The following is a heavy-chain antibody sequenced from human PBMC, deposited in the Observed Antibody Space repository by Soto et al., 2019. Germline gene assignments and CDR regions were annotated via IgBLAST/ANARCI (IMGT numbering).Heavy chain of an antibody. D-gene: IGHD3-10*01. V-gene: IGHV4-34*01. Sequence: PSETLSLTCAVYGGSFSGYYWSWIRQPPGKGLEWIGEINHSGSTNYNPSLKSRVTISVDTSKNQFSLKLSSVTAADTAVYYCARGNPPYYYGSGSYRLDYWGQGTLVTVSS. CDR1: GGSFSGYY. CDR2: INHSGST. CDR3: ARGNPPYYYGSGSYRLDY. J-gene: IGHJ4*02.